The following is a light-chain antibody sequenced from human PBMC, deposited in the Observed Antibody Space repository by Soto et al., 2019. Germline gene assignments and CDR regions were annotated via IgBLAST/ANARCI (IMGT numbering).Light chain of an antibody. CDR2: GNT. CDR1: SSNIGAGYY. J-gene: IGLJ2*01. CDR3: QSYDSSLSGGV. Sequence: QSVLTQPPSVSGAPGQRVTISCTGSSSNIGAGYYVHWYQQLPGTAPKLLIYGNTNRPSGVPDRFSGSKSGTSASLAITGLQAKDEADYYCQSYDSSLSGGVFGGGTKLTVL. V-gene: IGLV1-40*01.